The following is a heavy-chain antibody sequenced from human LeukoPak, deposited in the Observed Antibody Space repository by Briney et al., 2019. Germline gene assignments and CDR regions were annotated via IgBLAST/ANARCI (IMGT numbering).Heavy chain of an antibody. CDR1: GFTFSSYA. CDR3: ARGRYCSSSTCYLDC. Sequence: GGSLRLSCAASGFTFSSYAMSWVRQAPGKGLEWVSAISGSGGSTYYADSVKGRFTISRDNSKNTLYLQMNSLRADDTAVYYCARGRYCSSSTCYLDCWGQGTLVTVSS. V-gene: IGHV3-23*01. J-gene: IGHJ4*02. CDR2: ISGSGGST. D-gene: IGHD2-2*01.